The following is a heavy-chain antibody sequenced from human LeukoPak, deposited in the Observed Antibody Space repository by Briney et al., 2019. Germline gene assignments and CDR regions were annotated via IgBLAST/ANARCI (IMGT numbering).Heavy chain of an antibody. V-gene: IGHV3-53*04. D-gene: IGHD2-15*01. CDR3: ARDKVYCSGGSCYSGYYYGMDV. Sequence: GGSLRLSCAASGLTVSSNYMSWVRQAPGKGLEWVSVIYSGGSTYYADSVKGRFTISRHNSKNTLYLQMNSLRAEDTAVYYCARDKVYCSGGSCYSGYYYGMDVWGQGTTVTVSS. J-gene: IGHJ6*02. CDR2: IYSGGST. CDR1: GLTVSSNY.